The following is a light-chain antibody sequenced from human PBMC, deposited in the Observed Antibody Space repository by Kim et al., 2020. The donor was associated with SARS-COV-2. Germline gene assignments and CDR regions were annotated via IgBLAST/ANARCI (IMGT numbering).Light chain of an antibody. CDR1: QSVSSN. V-gene: IGKV3-15*01. J-gene: IGKJ4*01. CDR2: DAS. CDR3: QQYTKWPPT. Sequence: EIVMTQSPVTLSVSPGEIATLSCRASQSVSSNLAWYQQKPGQAPRLLIYDASTTATGIPARFSGSGSGTEFTLTISSLQSEDFTFYYCQQYTKWPPTFGGGTKVEIK.